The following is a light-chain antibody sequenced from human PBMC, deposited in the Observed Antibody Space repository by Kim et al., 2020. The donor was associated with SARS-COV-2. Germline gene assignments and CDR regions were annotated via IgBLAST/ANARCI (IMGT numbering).Light chain of an antibody. CDR3: QQYNSYPWT. V-gene: IGKV1-5*03. CDR2: KAS. J-gene: IGKJ1*01. Sequence: DIQMTQSPSTLSASVGDRVTITCRASQSISTWLAWYQQKPGKAPKLLIYKASSLESGFPSRFSGSGSGTDFTLTVSSLQPDDFATYYCQQYNSYPWTFGQGTKVDIK. CDR1: QSISTW.